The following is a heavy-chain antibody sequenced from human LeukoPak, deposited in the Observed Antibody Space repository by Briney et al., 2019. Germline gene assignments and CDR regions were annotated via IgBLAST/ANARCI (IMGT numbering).Heavy chain of an antibody. CDR1: GFTFSDYH. CDR2: ISNTDDSI. V-gene: IGHV3-11*04. CDR3: ARAPAVYFFYIDV. J-gene: IGHJ6*03. Sequence: GGSLRLSCAASGFTFSDYHMTWIRQAPGKGPEWVSYISNTDDSINYADSVSGRFTISRDNAKSSVHLQMNSLRVEDTAVYYCARAPAVYFFYIDVWGEGTTVTVSS.